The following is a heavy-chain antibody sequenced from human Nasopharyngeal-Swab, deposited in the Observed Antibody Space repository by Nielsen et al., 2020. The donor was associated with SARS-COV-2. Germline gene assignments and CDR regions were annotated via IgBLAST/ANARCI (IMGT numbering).Heavy chain of an antibody. D-gene: IGHD6-13*01. Sequence: WIRQPPGKGLEWVAVISYDGSNKYYADSVKGRFTISRDNSKNTLYPQMNSLRAEDTAVYCCAKDKKARGDSSSWTTDYWGQGTLVTVSS. CDR2: ISYDGSNK. CDR3: AKDKKARGDSSSWTTDY. J-gene: IGHJ4*02. V-gene: IGHV3-30*18.